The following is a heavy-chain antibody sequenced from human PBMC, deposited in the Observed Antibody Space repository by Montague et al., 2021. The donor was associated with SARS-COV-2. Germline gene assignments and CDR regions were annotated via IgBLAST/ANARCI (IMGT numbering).Heavy chain of an antibody. J-gene: IGHJ5*02. CDR1: NESFSGNS. V-gene: IGHV4-34*01. CDR3: ARGLRLCNGGSCYFAWFDP. D-gene: IGHD2-15*01. CDR2: INHSGTT. Sequence: SETLSLTCAVYNESFSGNSFSTYYWSWIRQPPGKGLEWIGEINHSGTTNYNPSLESRFSISVDTSKNQFSLRLISVTAADTAVYYCARGLRLCNGGSCYFAWFDPRGQGTPVTVSS.